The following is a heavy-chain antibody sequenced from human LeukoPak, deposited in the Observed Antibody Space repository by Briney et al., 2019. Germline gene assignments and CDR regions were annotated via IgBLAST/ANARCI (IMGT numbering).Heavy chain of an antibody. CDR3: AKDSGFYYFDY. J-gene: IGHJ4*02. CDR1: GFTFDDYA. V-gene: IGHV3-9*01. CDR2: ISWNSGSI. Sequence: GRSLRLSCAASGFTFDDYAMHWVRQAPGKGLEWVSGISWNSGSIGYADSVKGRFTISRDNAKNSLYLQMNSLRAEDTALYYCAKDSGFYYFDYWGQGTLVTVSS. D-gene: IGHD3-3*01.